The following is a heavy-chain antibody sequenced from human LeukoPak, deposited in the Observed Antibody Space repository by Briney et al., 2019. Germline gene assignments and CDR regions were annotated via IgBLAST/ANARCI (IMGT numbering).Heavy chain of an antibody. D-gene: IGHD2-2*01. CDR1: GFSVTSNY. CDR3: ARDQGEGYCSSTNCYERLDY. J-gene: IGHJ4*02. CDR2: IYSGSTT. Sequence: PGGSLRLSCAASGFSVTSNYMSWVRQAPGKGLEWVSAIYSGSTTYYADSVKGRFTISRDTSNNALSLQMNSLRAEDTAVYYCARDQGEGYCSSTNCYERLDYWGQGTLVTVSS. V-gene: IGHV3-66*01.